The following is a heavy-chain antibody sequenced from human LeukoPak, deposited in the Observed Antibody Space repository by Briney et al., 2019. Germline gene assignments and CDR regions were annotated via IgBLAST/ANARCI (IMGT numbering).Heavy chain of an antibody. CDR3: ARGPNNFLLGYCSGGSCRNFDY. Sequence: SETLSLTCAVYGGSFSGYYWSWIRQPPGKGLEWIGEINHSGSSNYNPSLKSRVTISVDTSKNQFSLKLSSVTAADTAVYYCARGPNNFLLGYCSGGSCRNFDYWGQGTLVTVSS. V-gene: IGHV4-34*01. CDR1: GGSFSGYY. CDR2: INHSGSS. D-gene: IGHD2-15*01. J-gene: IGHJ4*02.